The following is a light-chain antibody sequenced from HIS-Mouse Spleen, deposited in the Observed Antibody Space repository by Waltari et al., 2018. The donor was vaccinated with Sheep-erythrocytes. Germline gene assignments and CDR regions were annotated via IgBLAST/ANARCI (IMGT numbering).Light chain of an antibody. V-gene: IGLV2-11*01. CDR3: CSYAGSYNHV. CDR2: DVS. CDR1: SSDVGGYNY. J-gene: IGLJ1*01. Sequence: LTQPPSVSGSPGQSVTISCTGTSSDVGGYNYVSWYQQHPGKAPKLMIYDVSKRPSGVPDRFSGSKSGNTASLTISGRQAEDEADYYCCSYAGSYNHVFATGTKVTVL.